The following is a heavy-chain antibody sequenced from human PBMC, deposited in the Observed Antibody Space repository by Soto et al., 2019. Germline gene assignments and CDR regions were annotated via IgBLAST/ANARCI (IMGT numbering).Heavy chain of an antibody. J-gene: IGHJ4*02. CDR1: GGSISSYY. CDR3: ARRYLHSSGFDY. D-gene: IGHD6-19*01. Sequence: SETLSLTCTVSGGSISSYYWSWVRQPPGKGLEWIGYIYYSGSTNYNPALKSRVAISVDTSKNQFSLKLSSVTAADTAVYYCARRYLHSSGFDYWGQGTLVTVS. CDR2: IYYSGST. V-gene: IGHV4-59*08.